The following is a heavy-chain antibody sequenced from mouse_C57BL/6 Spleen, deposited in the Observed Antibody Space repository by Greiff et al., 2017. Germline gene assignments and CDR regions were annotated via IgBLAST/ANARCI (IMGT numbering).Heavy chain of an antibody. Sequence: QVQLQQPGAELVKPGASVKLSCKASGYTFTSYWMHWVKQRPGQGLEWIGMIHPNSGSTNYNEKFKSKATLTVDKASSTAYMQLSSLTSEDSAVYYCAYYNTPYGYFDVWGTGTTVTVSS. CDR1: GYTFTSYW. CDR2: IHPNSGST. J-gene: IGHJ1*03. D-gene: IGHD2-12*01. CDR3: AYYNTPYGYFDV. V-gene: IGHV1-64*01.